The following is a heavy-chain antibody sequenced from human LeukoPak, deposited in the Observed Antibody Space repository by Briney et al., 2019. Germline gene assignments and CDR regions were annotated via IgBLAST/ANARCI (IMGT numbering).Heavy chain of an antibody. CDR1: GFTFDDYA. D-gene: IGHD6-19*01. CDR2: ISWNSGSI. J-gene: IGHJ1*01. Sequence: GGSLRLSCAASGFTFDDYAMHWVRQAPGKGLEWVSGISWNSGSIGYADSVKGRFTISRDNAKNSLYLQMNSLRAEDTALYYCAKVHYHSSGLQYFQHWGQGTLVTVSS. CDR3: AKVHYHSSGLQYFQH. V-gene: IGHV3-9*01.